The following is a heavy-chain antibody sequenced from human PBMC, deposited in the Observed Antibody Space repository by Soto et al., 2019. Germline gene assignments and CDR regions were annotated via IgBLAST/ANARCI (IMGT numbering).Heavy chain of an antibody. CDR3: ARVTTVTTFYGMDV. CDR2: IIPIFGTA. Sequence: SVKVSCKASGGTFSSYAISWVRQAPGQGLEWMGGIIPIFGTANYAQKFQGRVTITADESTTTAYMELSSLRAEDTAVYYCARVTTVTTFYGMDVWGQGTTVTVSS. D-gene: IGHD4-17*01. CDR1: GGTFSSYA. J-gene: IGHJ6*02. V-gene: IGHV1-69*01.